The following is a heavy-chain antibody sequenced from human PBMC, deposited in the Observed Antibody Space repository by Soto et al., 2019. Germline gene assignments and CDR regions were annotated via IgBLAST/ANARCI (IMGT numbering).Heavy chain of an antibody. Sequence: SETLSLTCTVSGGSISSYYWSWIRQPPGKGLEWIGYIYYSGSTNYNPSLKSRVTISVDTSKNQFSLKLSSVTAADTAVYYCARDRTGGSWYPYYMDVWGKGTTVTSP. V-gene: IGHV4-59*01. J-gene: IGHJ6*03. CDR2: IYYSGST. CDR3: ARDRTGGSWYPYYMDV. D-gene: IGHD6-13*01. CDR1: GGSISSYY.